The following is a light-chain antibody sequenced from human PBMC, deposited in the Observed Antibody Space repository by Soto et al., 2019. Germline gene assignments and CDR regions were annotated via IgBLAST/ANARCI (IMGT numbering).Light chain of an antibody. CDR3: QKYDSLPLT. CDR1: QDISNY. J-gene: IGKJ3*01. Sequence: DIQMPQSPSSLSASVGDRVTISCQASQDISNYLNWYQHKEGKAPKLLIYDASNLETGVPSRFSGSGSGTAFTLTISSLQPEDIATYYCQKYDSLPLTFGPGTKVDIK. V-gene: IGKV1-33*01. CDR2: DAS.